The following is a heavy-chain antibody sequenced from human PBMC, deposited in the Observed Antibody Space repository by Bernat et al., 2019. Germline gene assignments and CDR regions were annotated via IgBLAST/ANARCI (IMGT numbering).Heavy chain of an antibody. CDR1: GFTFSSYL. Sequence: EVQLVESGGGLVQPGGSLRLSCAASGFTFSSYLMTWVRQAPGKGLEWVANIKQDGSEKYYVDSVKGRFTISRDNAKNSLYLQMNTLRAEDTAVYYCARASDYGDYDYWGQGTLVTVFS. CDR2: IKQDGSEK. D-gene: IGHD4-17*01. J-gene: IGHJ4*02. V-gene: IGHV3-7*03. CDR3: ARASDYGDYDY.